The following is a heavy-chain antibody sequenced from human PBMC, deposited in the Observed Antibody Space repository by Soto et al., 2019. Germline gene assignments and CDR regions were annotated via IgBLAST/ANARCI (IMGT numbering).Heavy chain of an antibody. V-gene: IGHV4-34*01. CDR1: GGSFSGYY. CDR2: INHSGST. D-gene: IGHD6-6*01. J-gene: IGHJ6*03. CDR3: ARGLKSIAARPRERYYYYYMDV. Sequence: SETLSLTCAVYGGSFSGYYWSWIRQPPGKGLEWIGEINHSGSTNYNPSLKSRVTISVDTSKNQFSLKLSSVTAADTAVYYCARGLKSIAARPRERYYYYYMDVWGKGTTGTVSS.